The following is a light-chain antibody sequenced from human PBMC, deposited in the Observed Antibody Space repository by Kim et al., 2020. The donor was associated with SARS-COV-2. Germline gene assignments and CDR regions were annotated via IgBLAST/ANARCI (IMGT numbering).Light chain of an antibody. CDR1: QSVSSSS. J-gene: IGKJ2*01. CDR2: GAS. CDR3: QQYHTPPT. Sequence: SLSPGERATLSCRASQSVSSSSLAWYQKKPGQAPSLLIYGASRRATAIPDRFSGSGSGTDFTLTISRLEPEDFAVYYCQQYHTPPTFGQGTKLEIK. V-gene: IGKV3-20*01.